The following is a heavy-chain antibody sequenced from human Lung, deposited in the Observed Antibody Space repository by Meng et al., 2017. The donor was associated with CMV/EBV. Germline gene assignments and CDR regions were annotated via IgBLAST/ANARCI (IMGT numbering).Heavy chain of an antibody. CDR3: ARDVSPRSSAYFAIYYFYALDV. CDR1: GFTFSSYS. V-gene: IGHV3-21*01. CDR2: ISSSGTYI. Sequence: GESLKISCAASGFTFSSYSMNWVRQATGKGLEWVSSISSSGTYIYYADSVKGRFTISRDNAQNSLYLQMNSLRAEDTAVYYCARDVSPRSSAYFAIYYFYALDVWXQGTXVTVSS. D-gene: IGHD2-21*01. J-gene: IGHJ6*02.